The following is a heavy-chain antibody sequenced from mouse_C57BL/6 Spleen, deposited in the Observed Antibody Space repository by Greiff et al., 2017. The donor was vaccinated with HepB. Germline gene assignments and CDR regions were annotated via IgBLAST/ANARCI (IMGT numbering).Heavy chain of an antibody. CDR2: IDPSDSYT. D-gene: IGHD2-5*01. CDR1: GYTFTSYW. CDR3: ARGGSNYNFDY. V-gene: IGHV1-50*01. Sequence: VQLQQPGAELVKPGASVKLSCKASGYTFTSYWMQWVKQRPGQGLEWIGEIDPSDSYTNYNQKFKGKATLTVDTSSSTAYMQLSSLTSEDSAVYYGARGGSNYNFDYWGQGTTLTVSS. J-gene: IGHJ2*01.